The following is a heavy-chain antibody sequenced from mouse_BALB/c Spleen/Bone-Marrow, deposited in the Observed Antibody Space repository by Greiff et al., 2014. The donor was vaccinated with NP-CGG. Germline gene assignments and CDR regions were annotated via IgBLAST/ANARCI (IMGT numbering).Heavy chain of an antibody. D-gene: IGHD2-1*01. CDR3: TREGYGNSYYLDY. CDR1: GYTFTDYE. V-gene: IGHV1-15*01. Sequence: QVQLKESGAELVRPGASVTLSCKASGYTFTDYEMHWVKQTPVHGLEWIGAIDPETGGTAYNQKFKGKATLTADKSSSTAYMELRSLTSEDSAVYYCTREGYGNSYYLDYWGQGTTLTVSS. J-gene: IGHJ2*01. CDR2: IDPETGGT.